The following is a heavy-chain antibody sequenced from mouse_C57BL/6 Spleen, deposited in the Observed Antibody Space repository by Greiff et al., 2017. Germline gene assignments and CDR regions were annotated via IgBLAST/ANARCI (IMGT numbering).Heavy chain of an antibody. CDR3: ASYDYDRAY. CDR2: IYPGSGST. J-gene: IGHJ3*01. V-gene: IGHV1-55*01. CDR1: GYTFTSYW. D-gene: IGHD2-4*01. Sequence: QVHVKQSGAELVKPGASVKMSCKASGYTFTSYWITWVKQRPGQGLEWIGDIYPGSGSTNSNQKFKGKATLTVDQSSSTAYMQLNSLSSEDSAVYYCASYDYDRAYGGQGTLVTVSA.